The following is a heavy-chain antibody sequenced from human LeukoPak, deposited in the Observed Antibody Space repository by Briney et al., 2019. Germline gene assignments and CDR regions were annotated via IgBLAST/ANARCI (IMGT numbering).Heavy chain of an antibody. Sequence: ASVKVSCKASGYTFTSYYMHWVRQAPGQGLEWMGIINPSGGSTSYAQKFQGRVTMTRDTSTSTVYMELSSLRSEDMAVYYCATGPIGYCSGGSCALDYWGQGTLVTVSS. D-gene: IGHD2-15*01. V-gene: IGHV1-46*01. J-gene: IGHJ4*02. CDR1: GYTFTSYY. CDR3: ATGPIGYCSGGSCALDY. CDR2: INPSGGST.